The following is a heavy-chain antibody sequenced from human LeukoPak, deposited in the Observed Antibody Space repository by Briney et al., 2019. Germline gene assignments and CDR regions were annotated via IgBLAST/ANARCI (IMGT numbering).Heavy chain of an antibody. CDR2: FDPEDGET. J-gene: IGHJ3*02. CDR3: ATELHSSGWENHAFDI. D-gene: IGHD6-19*01. CDR1: GYTLTELS. V-gene: IGHV1-24*01. Sequence: ASVKVSCKVSGYTLTELSMHWVRQAPGKGLECMGGFDPEDGETIYAQKFQGRVTMTEDTSTDTAYMELSSLRSEDTAVYYCATELHSSGWENHAFDIWGQGTMVTVSS.